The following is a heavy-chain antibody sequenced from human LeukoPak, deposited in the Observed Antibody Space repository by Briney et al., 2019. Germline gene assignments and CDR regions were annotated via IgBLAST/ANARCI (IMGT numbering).Heavy chain of an antibody. CDR2: VRYSGST. J-gene: IGHJ3*02. D-gene: IGHD3-3*01. CDR1: GGSISSSY. V-gene: IGHV4-59*01. CDR3: ARDKHYDFWSGYYTGNDAYI. Sequence: SETLSLTCTISGGSISSSYWTWIRQPPGKELEWIGYVRYSGSTNYNPSLRSRVTMSVDTSNNQFSLKLSSVTAADTAVYYCARDKHYDFWSGYYTGNDAYIWGQGTMVTVSS.